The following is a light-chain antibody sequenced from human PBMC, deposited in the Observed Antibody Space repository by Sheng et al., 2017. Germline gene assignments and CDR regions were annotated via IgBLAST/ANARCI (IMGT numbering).Light chain of an antibody. CDR2: SAS. J-gene: IGKJ4*01. CDR3: QQSYSFMS. CDR1: IHWHL. Sequence: DIQMTQSPSSLSASVGRHSRPRLPGKSIHWHLFKLYQQKPGKAPKLLIYSASTLQHGVPARFSGSASGTDFTLTITALQPEDFATYFCQQSYSFMSFGGGTRV. V-gene: IGKV1-39*01.